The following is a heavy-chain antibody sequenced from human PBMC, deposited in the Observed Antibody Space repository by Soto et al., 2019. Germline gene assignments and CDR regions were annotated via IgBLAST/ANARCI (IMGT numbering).Heavy chain of an antibody. Sequence: QITLKESGPTLVRPTQTLTLTCAFSGVSLSTSGVGVCWIRQPPGKALEWLAVIYWDDSKHYSPSLRSRLTITKDTSKNQVVLTMTNMDPMDTGTYYCAHKGPEDWPLDYWGQGTLVTVSS. CDR3: AHKGPEDWPLDY. D-gene: IGHD3-9*01. CDR1: GVSLSTSGVG. V-gene: IGHV2-5*02. J-gene: IGHJ4*02. CDR2: IYWDDSK.